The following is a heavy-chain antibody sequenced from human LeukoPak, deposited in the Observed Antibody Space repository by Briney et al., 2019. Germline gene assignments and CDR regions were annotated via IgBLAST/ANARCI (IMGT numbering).Heavy chain of an antibody. V-gene: IGHV1-46*01. CDR1: GYTFTSYY. CDR3: ARAGSTSSNYYYYGMDV. D-gene: IGHD2-2*01. CDR2: INPSGGST. Sequence: GASVKVSCKASGYTFTSYYMHWVRQAPGQGLEWMGIINPSGGSTSYAQKFRGRVTMTRDTSTSTVYMELSSLRSEDTAVYYCARAGSTSSNYYYYGMDVWGQGTTVTVSS. J-gene: IGHJ6*02.